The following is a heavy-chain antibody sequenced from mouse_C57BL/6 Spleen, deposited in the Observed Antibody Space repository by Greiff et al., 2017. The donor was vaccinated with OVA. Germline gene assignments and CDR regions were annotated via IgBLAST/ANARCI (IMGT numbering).Heavy chain of an antibody. CDR2: ISYDGSN. D-gene: IGHD1-1*01. CDR1: GYSITSGYY. V-gene: IGHV3-6*01. Sequence: EVKLMESGPGLVKPSQSLSLTCSVTGYSITSGYYWNWIRQFPGNKLEWMGYISYDGSNNYNPSLKNRISITRDTSKNQFFLKLNSVTTEDTATYYCARGGYYGSSYEAMDYWGQGTSVTVSS. CDR3: ARGGYYGSSYEAMDY. J-gene: IGHJ4*01.